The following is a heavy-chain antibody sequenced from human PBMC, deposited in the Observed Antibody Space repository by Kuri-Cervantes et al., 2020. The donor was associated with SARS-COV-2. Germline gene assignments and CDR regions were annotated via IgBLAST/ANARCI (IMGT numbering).Heavy chain of an antibody. D-gene: IGHD5-18*01. CDR2: IYYSGST. Sequence: SETLSLTCTVSGDSISSRNYYWGWIRQPPGKGLEWIASIYYSGSTYYNPSLKSRVTISVDTSKNQFSLRLSSVTAADTAVYYCASCPGGLPYYYYGMDVWGQGTTVTVSS. CDR3: ASCPGGLPYYYYGMDV. V-gene: IGHV4-39*01. J-gene: IGHJ6*02. CDR1: GDSISSRNYY.